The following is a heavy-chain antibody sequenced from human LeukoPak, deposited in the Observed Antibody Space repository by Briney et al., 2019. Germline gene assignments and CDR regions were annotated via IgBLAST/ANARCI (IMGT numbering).Heavy chain of an antibody. V-gene: IGHV1-46*01. D-gene: IGHD3-16*01. CDR2: INPSGGST. CDR1: GYTFTSYY. Sequence: GASVKVSCKASGYTFTSYYMHWVRQAPGQGLEWMGIINPSGGSTSYAQKFQGRVTMTRDMSTSTVYMELSSLRSEDTAVYYCARDKGGPYPPGYYFDYWGQGTLVTVSS. CDR3: ARDKGGPYPPGYYFDY. J-gene: IGHJ4*02.